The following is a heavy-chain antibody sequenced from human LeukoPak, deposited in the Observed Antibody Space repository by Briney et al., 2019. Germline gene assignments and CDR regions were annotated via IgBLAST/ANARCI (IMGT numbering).Heavy chain of an antibody. J-gene: IGHJ4*02. CDR2: LKEDGSRQ. CDR1: GFTVSTYW. V-gene: IGHV3-7*03. D-gene: IGHD6-13*01. CDR3: ARDLSSRDAY. Sequence: GGSLRLSCAASGFTVSTYWMSWVRQAPGKGLEWVASLKEDGSRQYYVDSGKGRFTISRDNAKNSLYLQMSSLRVEDTAVYYCARDLSSRDAYWGQGTLVTVSS.